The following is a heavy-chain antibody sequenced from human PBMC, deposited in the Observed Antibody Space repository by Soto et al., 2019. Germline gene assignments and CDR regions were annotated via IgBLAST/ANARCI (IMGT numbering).Heavy chain of an antibody. D-gene: IGHD1-26*01. CDR1: GHMFVGYA. V-gene: IGHV1-18*01. Sequence: QVQMVQSGAEVKNPGASVKISCKSSGHMFVGYAVTWVRQAPGQGLEWMGRISPTGDTEYARKFEGRLTLTTDTSTSPAQLELKSLRSDDTAVYFCARDGHSHPDGSQDGRFFDIWGHGTLVTVAS. CDR2: ISPTGDT. CDR3: ARDGHSHPDGSQDGRFFDI. J-gene: IGHJ4*01.